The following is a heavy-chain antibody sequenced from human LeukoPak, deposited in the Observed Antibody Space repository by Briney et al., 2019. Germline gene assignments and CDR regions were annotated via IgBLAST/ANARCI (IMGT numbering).Heavy chain of an antibody. CDR3: AREPYAIFGVVKPYYYYMDV. D-gene: IGHD3-3*01. CDR2: IYTIGST. V-gene: IGHV4-4*07. CDR1: GGSISSYY. J-gene: IGHJ6*03. Sequence: PSETLSLTCTVSGGSISSYYWSWIRQPAGKGLEWIGRIYTIGSTNYNPSLKSRVTMSVDTSKNQFSLKLSSVTAADTAVYYCAREPYAIFGVVKPYYYYMDVWGKGTTVTVSS.